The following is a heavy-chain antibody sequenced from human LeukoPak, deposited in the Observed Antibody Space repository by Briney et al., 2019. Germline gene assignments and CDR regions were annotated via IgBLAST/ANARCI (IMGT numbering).Heavy chain of an antibody. V-gene: IGHV4-34*01. CDR3: ARGDLYYYDSSGYYSLNS. CDR1: GGSFIGHY. D-gene: IGHD3-22*01. J-gene: IGHJ4*02. CDR2: IDHSDST. Sequence: SETLSLTCAVYGGSFIGHYWSWIRQPPGKGLEWIGEIDHSDSTNYNPSLKSRVTISVDTSKNQFSLKLNSVTAADTAVYYCARGDLYYYDSSGYYSLNSWGQGTLVTVSS.